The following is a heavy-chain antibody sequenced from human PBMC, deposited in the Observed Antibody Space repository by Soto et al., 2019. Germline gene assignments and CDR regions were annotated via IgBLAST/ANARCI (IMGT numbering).Heavy chain of an antibody. V-gene: IGHV3-23*01. D-gene: IGHD5-12*01. CDR2: ISYSGDST. Sequence: GGSLRLSCAASGFTFSSCAMSWVRQAPGKGLEWVSTISYSGDSTFYADSVKGRFTISRDNSKNTLYMQMDNLRTEDTAVYYCANPKTPLDGYKVYWGQGTLVTVSS. J-gene: IGHJ4*02. CDR3: ANPKTPLDGYKVY. CDR1: GFTFSSCA.